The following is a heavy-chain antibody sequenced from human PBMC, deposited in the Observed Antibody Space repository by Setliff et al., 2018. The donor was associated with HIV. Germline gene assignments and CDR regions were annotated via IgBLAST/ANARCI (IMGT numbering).Heavy chain of an antibody. V-gene: IGHV3-23*01. CDR3: AKDYTPTFWEYNWFDV. J-gene: IGHJ5*02. CDR2: ISGSGDST. Sequence: PGGSLRLSCAASGFTFNYHAMTWVRQAPGKGLEWVSGISGSGDSTFYAHSVKGRFTISRDNSRGTLYLEMNNLRAEDTALYYCAKDYTPTFWEYNWFDVWGQGTQVTVSS. D-gene: IGHD3-16*01. CDR1: GFTFNYHA.